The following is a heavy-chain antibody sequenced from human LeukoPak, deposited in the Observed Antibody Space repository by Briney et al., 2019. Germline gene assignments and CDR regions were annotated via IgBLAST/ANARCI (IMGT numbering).Heavy chain of an antibody. CDR3: TTVNPDSSGYYRRYYYYGMDV. Sequence: GGSLRLSCAASGFTFSNPWMSWVRQAPGKGLEWVGRIKSKTDGGTTDYAAPVKGRFTISRDDSKNTLYLQMNSLKTEDTAVYYCTTVNPDSSGYYRRYYYYGMDVWGQGTTVTVSS. V-gene: IGHV3-15*01. D-gene: IGHD3-22*01. CDR2: IKSKTDGGTT. J-gene: IGHJ6*02. CDR1: GFTFSNPW.